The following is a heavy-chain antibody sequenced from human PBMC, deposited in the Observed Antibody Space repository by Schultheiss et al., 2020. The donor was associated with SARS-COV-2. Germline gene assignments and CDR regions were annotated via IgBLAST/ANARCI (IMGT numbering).Heavy chain of an antibody. V-gene: IGHV3-9*01. CDR1: GFTFDDYA. Sequence: GGSLRLSCAASGFTFDDYAMHWVRQVPGKGLEWVSGITWNSDNVAYADSVKGRFTVSRDNAKNTLYLQMNSLRAEDTAVYYCARDGWHSKPYYYYGMDVWGQGTTVTVSS. CDR2: ITWNSDNV. J-gene: IGHJ6*02. CDR3: ARDGWHSKPYYYYGMDV. D-gene: IGHD4-11*01.